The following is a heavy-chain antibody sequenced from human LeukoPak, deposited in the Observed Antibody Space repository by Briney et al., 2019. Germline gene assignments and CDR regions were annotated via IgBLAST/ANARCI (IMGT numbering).Heavy chain of an antibody. CDR1: GVTFCTDA. J-gene: IGHJ4*02. Sequence: GGSLRLSRAASGVTFCTDAMGSVSAPPRGRGGWGSGIVGSGGRTYYADSVKGRFTISRDNSKNTRYLQMYSLRGEDTALYYCAKDPYGTYYGRFDCWGQGTLVTVSS. CDR2: IVGSGGRT. V-gene: IGHV3-23*01. CDR3: AKDPYGTYYGRFDC. D-gene: IGHD1-26*01.